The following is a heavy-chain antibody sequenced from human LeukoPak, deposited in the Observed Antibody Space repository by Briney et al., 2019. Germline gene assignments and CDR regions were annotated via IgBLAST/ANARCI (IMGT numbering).Heavy chain of an antibody. Sequence: PSQTLSLTCAVSGGSINSGGYYWSWTRQPPGKGLEWIGYIHHSGTTNYSPSLKSRVTISVDMSKNQFFLNLTSVTAADTAVYYCARGRLGATYWGQGTLVTVSS. V-gene: IGHV4-61*08. J-gene: IGHJ4*02. CDR1: GGSINSGGYY. CDR3: ARGRLGATY. CDR2: IHHSGTT. D-gene: IGHD1-26*01.